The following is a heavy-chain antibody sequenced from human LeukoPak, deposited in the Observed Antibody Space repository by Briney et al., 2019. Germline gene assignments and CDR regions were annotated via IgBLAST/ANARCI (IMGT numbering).Heavy chain of an antibody. Sequence: PSETLSLTCTVSGGSISSYYWSWIRKPQGKGLEWIGYVYYSGSTNYNPSLKSRVTISVDTSKNQFSLKLSSVTAADTAVYYCARQPAGTLFDYWGQGTLVTVSS. CDR3: ARQPAGTLFDY. CDR1: GGSISSYY. J-gene: IGHJ4*02. V-gene: IGHV4-59*01. CDR2: VYYSGST. D-gene: IGHD2-2*01.